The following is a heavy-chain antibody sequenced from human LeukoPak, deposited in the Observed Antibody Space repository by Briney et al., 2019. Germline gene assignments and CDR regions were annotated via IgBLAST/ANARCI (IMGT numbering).Heavy chain of an antibody. V-gene: IGHV4-59*01. D-gene: IGHD5-18*01. CDR3: ARVSGYFPLYYFDY. Sequence: PSETLSLTCTVSGGSISSYYWSWIRQPPGRGLEWIGYIYYSGSTYYNPYLKSRVTISVDTSKNQFSLKLSSVTAADTAVYYCARVSGYFPLYYFDYWGQGTLVTVSS. CDR2: IYYSGST. J-gene: IGHJ4*02. CDR1: GGSISSYY.